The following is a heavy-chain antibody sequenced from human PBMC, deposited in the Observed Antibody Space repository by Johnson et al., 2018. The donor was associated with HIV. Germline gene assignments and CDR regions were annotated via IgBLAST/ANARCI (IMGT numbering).Heavy chain of an antibody. J-gene: IGHJ3*02. CDR3: ARAYTYGAFDI. V-gene: IGHV3-66*01. D-gene: IGHD5-18*01. Sequence: VQLVESGGGLVKPGGSLRLSCAASGFTFSDYYMNWVRQAPGKGLEWVSVIYSGGRPYHADSVKGRFIISRDNSKSTLYLQMNSLRAEDTAVYYCARAYTYGAFDIWGQGTTVTISS. CDR2: IYSGGRP. CDR1: GFTFSDYY.